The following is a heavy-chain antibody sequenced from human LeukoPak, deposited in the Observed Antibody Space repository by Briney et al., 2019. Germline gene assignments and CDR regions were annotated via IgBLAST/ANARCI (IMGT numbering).Heavy chain of an antibody. CDR3: AALHLGYCSSSCYADY. CDR2: ISYDGTNK. Sequence: GGSLRLSCAASGFTFSNYAMHWVRQAPDKGLEWVAVISYDGTNKYYADSVKGRFTISRDNSKNTVYLQTNSLRAEDTAVYYCAALHLGYCSSSCYADYWGQGTLVTVSS. J-gene: IGHJ4*02. D-gene: IGHD2-2*01. CDR1: GFTFSNYA. V-gene: IGHV3-30*04.